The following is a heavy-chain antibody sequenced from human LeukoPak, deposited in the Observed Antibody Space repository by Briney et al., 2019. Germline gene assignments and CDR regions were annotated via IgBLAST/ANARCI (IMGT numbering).Heavy chain of an antibody. J-gene: IGHJ4*02. CDR2: TYLSGST. CDR1: GGSISSYY. CDR3: ARYEVAGGKFDY. Sequence: SETLSLTCTVSGGSISSYYWSWIRQSPGKGLEWIGYTYLSGSTNYNPSLKSRLIISVDTSKNQFSLRLSSVTAADTAVYYCARYEVAGGKFDYWGQGIRVTVSS. D-gene: IGHD3-16*01. V-gene: IGHV4-59*01.